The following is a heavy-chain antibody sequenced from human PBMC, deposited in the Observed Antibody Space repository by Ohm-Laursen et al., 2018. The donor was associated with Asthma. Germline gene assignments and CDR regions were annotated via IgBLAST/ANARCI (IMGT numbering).Heavy chain of an antibody. Sequence: GSSVKVSCKASGYTFTSYYMHWVRQAPGQGLEWMGIINPSGGSTSYAQKFQGRVTMTRDTSTSTVYMELSSLRSEDTAVYYCARESDCSSTRGGWFDPWGQGTLVTVSS. V-gene: IGHV1-46*01. CDR1: GYTFTSYY. D-gene: IGHD2-2*01. J-gene: IGHJ5*02. CDR2: INPSGGST. CDR3: ARESDCSSTRGGWFDP.